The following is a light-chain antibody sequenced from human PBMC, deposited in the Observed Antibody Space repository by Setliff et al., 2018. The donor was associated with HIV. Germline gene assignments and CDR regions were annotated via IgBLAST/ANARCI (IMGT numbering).Light chain of an antibody. V-gene: IGLV2-23*02. CDR2: EVS. J-gene: IGLJ1*01. CDR1: SGDVGNYNV. Sequence: QSVLTQPASVSGSPGPSITISCTGTSGDVGNYNVVSWYQQHPGKAPKVMIYEVSKRPSGISTRFSGSKSGNTASLTISGLQAEDEADYYCCSYAGSSTSYVFGTGTKVTVL. CDR3: CSYAGSSTSYV.